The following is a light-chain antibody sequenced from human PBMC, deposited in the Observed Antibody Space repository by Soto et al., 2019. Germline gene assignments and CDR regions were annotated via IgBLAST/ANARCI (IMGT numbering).Light chain of an antibody. CDR2: EVT. CDR3: VSYATSTTLYV. J-gene: IGLJ1*01. Sequence: QSALTQPASVSGSPGQSITISCTATSSDVGSFNYVSWYQHHPGKAPKLMIYEVTSRPSGVSNRFSGSKSGNTASLTISGLQAEDEADYYFVSYATSTTLYVFGSGTKLTVL. V-gene: IGLV2-14*01. CDR1: SSDVGSFNY.